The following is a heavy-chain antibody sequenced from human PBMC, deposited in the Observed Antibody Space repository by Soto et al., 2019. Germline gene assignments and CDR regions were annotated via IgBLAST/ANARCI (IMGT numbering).Heavy chain of an antibody. J-gene: IGHJ5*02. D-gene: IGHD4-17*01. Sequence: SVKVSFKASGCTFSSYAISWVRQAPGQGLEWMGGIIPIFGTANYAQKFQGRVTITADESTSTAYMELSSLRSEDTAVYYCARGLQGRYYGDHENWFDTWVKGTRVKVSS. CDR2: IIPIFGTA. V-gene: IGHV1-69*13. CDR1: GCTFSSYA. CDR3: ARGLQGRYYGDHENWFDT.